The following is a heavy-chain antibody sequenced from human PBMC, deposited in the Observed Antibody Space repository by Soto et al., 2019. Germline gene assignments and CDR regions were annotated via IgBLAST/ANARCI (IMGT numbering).Heavy chain of an antibody. CDR3: ARDPPYGDYEGGYFDY. D-gene: IGHD4-17*01. J-gene: IGHJ4*02. Sequence: QVQLVQSGAEVKKPGSSVKVSCKASGGTFSSYAISWVRQAPGQGLEWMGGIIPIFGTANYAQKFQGRVTITADESTSTAYRELSSLRSEDTAVYYCARDPPYGDYEGGYFDYWGQGTLVTVSS. V-gene: IGHV1-69*12. CDR1: GGTFSSYA. CDR2: IIPIFGTA.